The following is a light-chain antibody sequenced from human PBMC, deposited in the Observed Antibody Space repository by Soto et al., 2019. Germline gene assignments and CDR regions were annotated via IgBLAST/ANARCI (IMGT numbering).Light chain of an antibody. Sequence: DIQLTQSPYFLSASVGDRVTITCRASQGISSYLAWYQQKPGKAPKLLIYAASTLQIGVPSRFSGSGSGTEFTLTISSLQPEDFATYYCQQLNSYPPWTFGQGTKVEIK. CDR3: QQLNSYPPWT. V-gene: IGKV1-9*01. J-gene: IGKJ1*01. CDR2: AAS. CDR1: QGISSY.